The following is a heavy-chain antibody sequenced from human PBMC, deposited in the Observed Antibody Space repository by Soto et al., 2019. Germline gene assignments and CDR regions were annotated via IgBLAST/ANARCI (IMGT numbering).Heavy chain of an antibody. J-gene: IGHJ6*02. V-gene: IGHV1-69*13. D-gene: IGHD2-21*01. Sequence: SVKVSCKASGGTFRSYAISWVRQAPGQGVEWMGGVIPIFGSANYAQKFQGRVTITADESTSTAYMELSSLRSEDTAVYYCARGFLYYGRDVWGQGTTGTVS. CDR3: ARGFLYYGRDV. CDR1: GGTFRSYA. CDR2: VIPIFGSA.